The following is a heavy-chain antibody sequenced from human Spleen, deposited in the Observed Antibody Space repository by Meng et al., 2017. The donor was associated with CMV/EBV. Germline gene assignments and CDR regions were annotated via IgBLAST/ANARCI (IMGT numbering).Heavy chain of an antibody. CDR3: ARGWLGIAVA. V-gene: IGHV4-34*01. CDR2: INHSGST. D-gene: IGHD6-19*01. J-gene: IGHJ5*02. Sequence: QVQLQQWGAGLLKPSETLSLTCAVYGGSFSGYYWSWIRQPPGKGLEWIGEINHSGSTNYNPSLKSRVTISVDTSKNQFSLKLSSVTAADTAVYYCARGWLGIAVAWGQGTLVTVSS. CDR1: GGSFSGYY.